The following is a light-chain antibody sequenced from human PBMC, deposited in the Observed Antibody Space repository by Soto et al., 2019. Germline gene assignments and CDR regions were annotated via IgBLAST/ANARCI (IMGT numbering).Light chain of an antibody. CDR1: QSISSY. Sequence: IHMTQAPCSLAASVGDRVSITCLATQSISSYLNWYQQKPGKATKLLIYAASSLQSGVPSRFSGSGSGTDSTLTISSLQPEDFATYYCQQSYSTPITFGQGTRLEIK. CDR2: AAS. CDR3: QQSYSTPIT. J-gene: IGKJ5*01. V-gene: IGKV1-39*01.